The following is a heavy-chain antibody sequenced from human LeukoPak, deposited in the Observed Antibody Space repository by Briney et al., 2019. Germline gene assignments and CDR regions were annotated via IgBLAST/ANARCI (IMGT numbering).Heavy chain of an antibody. V-gene: IGHV4-34*01. D-gene: IGHD6-19*01. CDR3: ARPNSGWYGYFDS. CDR2: INHSGST. Sequence: SETLSLTCAVYGVSFSGYYWSWIRQPPGKGLEWIGEINHSGSTNYNPSLKSRVTISVDTSKNQFSLKVTSVTAADTAVYYCARPNSGWYGYFDSWGQGTLVTVSS. CDR1: GVSFSGYY. J-gene: IGHJ4*02.